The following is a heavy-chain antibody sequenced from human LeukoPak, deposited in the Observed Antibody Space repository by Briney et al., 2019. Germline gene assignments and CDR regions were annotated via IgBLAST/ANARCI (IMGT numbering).Heavy chain of an antibody. D-gene: IGHD6-13*01. V-gene: IGHV4-34*01. J-gene: IGHJ4*02. Sequence: PSETLSLTCAVYGGSFSGYYWSWIRQPPGKGLEWIGEINHSGSTNYNPSLKSRVTISVDTSKNQFSLRLSSVTAADTAVYYCARGSSWYRHFDYWGQGTLVTVSS. CDR3: ARGSSWYRHFDY. CDR2: INHSGST. CDR1: GGSFSGYY.